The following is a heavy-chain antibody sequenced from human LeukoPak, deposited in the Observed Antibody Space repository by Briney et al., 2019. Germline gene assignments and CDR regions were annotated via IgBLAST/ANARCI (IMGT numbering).Heavy chain of an antibody. J-gene: IGHJ5*02. Sequence: LSETLFLTCTVSGGSISNYYWNWIRQPPGRGLEWIGYIYYIGSTNYNPSLKSRVTISVDTSKNQFSLKLNSVTAADTAVYYCARGGLFSTDNWFDPWGQGTLVTVSS. CDR2: IYYIGST. D-gene: IGHD3-9*01. CDR1: GGSISNYY. V-gene: IGHV4-59*01. CDR3: ARGGLFSTDNWFDP.